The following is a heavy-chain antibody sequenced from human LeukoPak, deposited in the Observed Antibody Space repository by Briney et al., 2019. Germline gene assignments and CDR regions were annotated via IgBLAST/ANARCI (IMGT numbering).Heavy chain of an antibody. CDR3: ARVTRYDASRDYWYMDV. Sequence: PSETLSLTCIVSHGSISGTPYYWGWFRQSPGKGPEWIGNIHHGGTVYYNPSLKSSVTISVDPSKNQFSLNLYSVTAADTALYFCARVTRYDASRDYWYMDVWGKGTTVTVSS. CDR2: IHHGGTV. J-gene: IGHJ6*03. CDR1: HGSISGTPYY. D-gene: IGHD2-21*02. V-gene: IGHV4-39*07.